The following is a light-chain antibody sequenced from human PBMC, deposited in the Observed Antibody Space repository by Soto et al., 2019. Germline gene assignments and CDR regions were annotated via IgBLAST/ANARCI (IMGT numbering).Light chain of an antibody. V-gene: IGKV1-5*01. CDR1: QNIYSW. CDR2: DAS. J-gene: IGKJ1*01. Sequence: DIQMTQSPSTLSASVGDRVTITCRASQNIYSWLAWYQQKPGKAPQLLIYDASTLESGVPSRFSGSGSGTEFTLTISSLQPDDFAGYFCQHYSSDFPTFGQGTRVEVK. CDR3: QHYSSDFPT.